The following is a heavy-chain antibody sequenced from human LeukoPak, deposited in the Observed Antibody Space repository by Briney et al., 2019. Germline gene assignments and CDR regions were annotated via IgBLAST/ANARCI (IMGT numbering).Heavy chain of an antibody. Sequence: SETLSLTCAVYGGSLRGNYGSWIRQPPGKGLEWIGEINHSGSTNYNPSLKSRVTISVDTSKNQFSLKVRSVTAADTAVYYCARASGAVWYFDLWSRGTLVTVSS. CDR2: INHSGST. D-gene: IGHD6-19*01. CDR3: ARASGAVWYFDL. V-gene: IGHV4-34*01. J-gene: IGHJ2*01. CDR1: GGSLRGNY.